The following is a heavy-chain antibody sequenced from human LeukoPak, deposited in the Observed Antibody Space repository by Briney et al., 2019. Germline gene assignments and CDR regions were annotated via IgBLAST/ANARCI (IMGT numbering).Heavy chain of an antibody. D-gene: IGHD3-10*01. Sequence: GGSLRLSCAASGLTFSNYAMSWVRQAPGKGLEWVSAISGTDGSTYYADSVKGRFTISRDNAKNSLYLQMNSLRAEDTALYYCAKEADYHGELLYYYFDYWGQGTLVTVSS. CDR2: ISGTDGST. CDR3: AKEADYHGELLYYYFDY. V-gene: IGHV3-23*01. CDR1: GLTFSNYA. J-gene: IGHJ4*02.